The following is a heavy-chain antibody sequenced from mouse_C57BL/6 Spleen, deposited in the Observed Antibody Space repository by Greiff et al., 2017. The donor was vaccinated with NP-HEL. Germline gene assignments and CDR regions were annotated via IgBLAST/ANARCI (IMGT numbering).Heavy chain of an antibody. CDR3: ARPYDYDGYFDV. Sequence: EVKLVESGGGLVKPGGSLKLSCAASGFTFSSYTMSWVRQTPEKRLEWVATISGGGGNTYYPDSVKGRFTISRDNAKNTLYLQMGSLRSEDTALYYCARPYDYDGYFDVWGTGTTVTVSS. CDR2: ISGGGGNT. CDR1: GFTFSSYT. J-gene: IGHJ1*03. D-gene: IGHD2-4*01. V-gene: IGHV5-9*01.